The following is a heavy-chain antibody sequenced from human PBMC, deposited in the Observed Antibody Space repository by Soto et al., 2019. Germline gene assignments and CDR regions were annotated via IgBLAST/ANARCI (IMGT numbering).Heavy chain of an antibody. V-gene: IGHV4-59*08. CDR2: IYYSGNT. CDR1: GDSISSYY. D-gene: IGHD7-27*01. Sequence: PSETLSLTCTVSGDSISSYYWGWIRQPPGKGLEWIGYIYYSGNTNYNPSLKSRVTISVDTSKNQFSPKLTSLTAADTAVYYCARLHVGIRIHYYYYMDVWDKGTTVTVSS. J-gene: IGHJ6*03. CDR3: ARLHVGIRIHYYYYMDV.